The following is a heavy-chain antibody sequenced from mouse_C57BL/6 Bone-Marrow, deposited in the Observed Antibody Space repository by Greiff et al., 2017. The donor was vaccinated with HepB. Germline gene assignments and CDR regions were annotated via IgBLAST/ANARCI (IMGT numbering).Heavy chain of an antibody. CDR3: AEYIAVVATRYFDV. D-gene: IGHD1-1*01. J-gene: IGHJ1*03. V-gene: IGHV7-3*01. CDR2: IRNKANGYTS. Sequence: EVKLMESGGGLVQPGGSLSLSCAASGFTFTDYYMSWVRQPPGKALEWLGFIRNKANGYTSEYSASVKGRFTISRDNSQSVLYLQMNALRAEDRADYYCAEYIAVVATRYFDVWGTGTTVTVSS. CDR1: GFTFTDYY.